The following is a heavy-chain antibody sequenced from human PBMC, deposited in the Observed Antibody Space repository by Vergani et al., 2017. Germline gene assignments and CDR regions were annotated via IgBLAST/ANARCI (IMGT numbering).Heavy chain of an antibody. J-gene: IGHJ5*02. V-gene: IGHV5-51*01. Sequence: VQLVQSGAEVKKPGESLKISCKGAGYSFSDYWIGWLLQMPGKGLEWMAIIYPADSERRYSPSFQGQVTISVDKSISTAYLQWSSLKASDTAIYFCEWAAFKYFGEVPIDPWGQGTLVTVSS. CDR1: GYSFSDYW. CDR3: EWAAFKYFGEVPIDP. D-gene: IGHD3-10*01. CDR2: IYPADSER.